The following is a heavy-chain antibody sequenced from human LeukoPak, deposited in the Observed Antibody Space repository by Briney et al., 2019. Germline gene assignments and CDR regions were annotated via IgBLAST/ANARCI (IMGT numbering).Heavy chain of an antibody. V-gene: IGHV3-48*02. CDR2: ISTSSSTV. Sequence: GGSLRLSCAASGFTFSIYNMIWVRQAPGKGLEWVSYISTSSSTVYYADSVKGRFTVSRDNAQKSLYLQMNSLRDEDTAMFYCARVGDGYSVNYFDYWGQGTLVTVSS. CDR1: GFTFSIYN. D-gene: IGHD5-24*01. CDR3: ARVGDGYSVNYFDY. J-gene: IGHJ4*02.